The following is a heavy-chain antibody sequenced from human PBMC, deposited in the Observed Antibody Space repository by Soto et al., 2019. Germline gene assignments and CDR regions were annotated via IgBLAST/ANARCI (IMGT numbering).Heavy chain of an antibody. CDR2: TSGRTGHA. V-gene: IGHV3-23*01. CDR1: GFPFSNYA. Sequence: GGSLRLSCAASGFPFSNYAMSWVRQAPGKELEWVAGTSGRTGHAFYADSVKDRFTISRDNSKDTLYLQMDSLRAEDTAVYYCAKAPSEYIWGSYLRYYEHWGQGTPVTVSS. CDR3: AKAPSEYIWGSYLRYYEH. D-gene: IGHD3-16*02. J-gene: IGHJ4*02.